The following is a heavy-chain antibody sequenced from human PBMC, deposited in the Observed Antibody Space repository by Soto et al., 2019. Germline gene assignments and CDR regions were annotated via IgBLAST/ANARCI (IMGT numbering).Heavy chain of an antibody. Sequence: QVQLVQSGAEVKKPGSSVKVSCKASGGTFSSYAISWVRQAPGQGLEWMGGIIPIFGTANYAQKFQGRVTITADESTSKDYMELSSLRSEDTAVYYCAANHCSGGSCYSAGFDPWGQGTLVTVSS. D-gene: IGHD2-15*01. V-gene: IGHV1-69*01. CDR1: GGTFSSYA. CDR3: AANHCSGGSCYSAGFDP. CDR2: IIPIFGTA. J-gene: IGHJ5*02.